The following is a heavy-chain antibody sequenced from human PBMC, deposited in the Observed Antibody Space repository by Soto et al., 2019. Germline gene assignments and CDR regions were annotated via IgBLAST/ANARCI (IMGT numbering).Heavy chain of an antibody. V-gene: IGHV4-31*03. CDR3: ARDRIYASGQKEYYYYGMDV. D-gene: IGHD3-16*01. CDR1: GGSISSGGYY. CDR2: IYYSGST. J-gene: IGHJ6*02. Sequence: QVQLQESGPGLVKPSQTLSLTCTVSGGSISSGGYYWSWIRQHPGKGLEWIGYIYYSGSTYYNPSLKSRVTISVDTSKNQFSLKLSSVTAADTAVYYCARDRIYASGQKEYYYYGMDVWGQGTTVTVSS.